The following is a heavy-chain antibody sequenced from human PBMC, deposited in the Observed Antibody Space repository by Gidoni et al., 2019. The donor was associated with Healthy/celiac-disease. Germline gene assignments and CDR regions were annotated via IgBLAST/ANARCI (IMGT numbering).Heavy chain of an antibody. CDR2: IYYSGST. CDR3: ARLPLLGSDPFDY. J-gene: IGHJ4*02. V-gene: IGHV4-39*01. D-gene: IGHD2-2*03. CDR1: GGSLSSSSHY. Sequence: QLQLQDSCPGLVKPSETLSLTCPVSGGSLSSSSHYWGWIRQPPGKGLEWIGSIYYSGSTYYNPSLKSRVTISVDTSKNQFSLKLSSVTAADTAVYYCARLPLLGSDPFDYWGQGTLVTVSS.